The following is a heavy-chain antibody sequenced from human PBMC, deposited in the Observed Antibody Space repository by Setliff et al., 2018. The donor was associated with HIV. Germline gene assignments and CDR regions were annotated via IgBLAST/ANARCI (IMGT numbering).Heavy chain of an antibody. CDR2: IWYDGSNQ. CDR3: ARYSSSWHTFDY. D-gene: IGHD6-13*01. CDR1: GFTFSNFA. V-gene: IGHV3-33*01. J-gene: IGHJ4*02. Sequence: GESLTISCAASGFTFSNFAMHWVRQAPGKGLEWVAVIWYDGSNQNYADSVKGRLTISRDNSNNILHLQMNSLTPEDTAVYHCARYSSSWHTFDYWGQGTPVTVSS.